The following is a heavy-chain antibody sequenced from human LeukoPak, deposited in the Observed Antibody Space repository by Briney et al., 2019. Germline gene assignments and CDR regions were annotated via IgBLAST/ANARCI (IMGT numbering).Heavy chain of an antibody. J-gene: IGHJ6*02. CDR2: ISAYNGNT. Sequence: ASVRVSCKVSGYTLTELSMHWVRQAPGQGLEWMGWISAYNGNTNYAQKLQGRVTMTTDTSTSTAYMELRSLRSDDTAVYYCARYEGFDYGDYGLGDYYNGMDVWGQGTTVTVSS. V-gene: IGHV1-18*01. D-gene: IGHD4-17*01. CDR1: GYTLTELS. CDR3: ARYEGFDYGDYGLGDYYNGMDV.